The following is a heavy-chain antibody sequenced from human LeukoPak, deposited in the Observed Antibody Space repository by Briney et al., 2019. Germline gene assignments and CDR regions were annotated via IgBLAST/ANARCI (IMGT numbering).Heavy chain of an antibody. J-gene: IGHJ3*02. Sequence: SETLSLTCTVSGGSIRSPGYYWGWTRQPPGKGLEWIGSMYYSGSSFYNPSLKSRVAISVDTSKNQFSLKLSSVTAADTAVYYCATPYGEVYGAFDIWGQGTMVTVSS. CDR2: MYYSGSS. CDR1: GGSIRSPGYY. V-gene: IGHV4-39*07. D-gene: IGHD4-17*01. CDR3: ATPYGEVYGAFDI.